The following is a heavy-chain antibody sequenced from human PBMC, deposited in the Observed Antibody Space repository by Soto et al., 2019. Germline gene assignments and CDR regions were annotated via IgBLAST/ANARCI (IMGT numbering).Heavy chain of an antibody. D-gene: IGHD2-8*02. V-gene: IGHV2-5*02. CDR1: GFSLSTSAVG. CDR3: AHLVVVGITSYFDY. J-gene: IGHJ4*02. CDR2: IYWDDDK. Sequence: QITLKESGPTLVKPTQTLTLTCTFSGFSLSTSAVGVGWIRQPPGKALEWLAFIYWDDDKRYSPSLKSSLTITNDTAKIQVVLAMTNLDPVDAATYYCAHLVVVGITSYFDYWGQGALVTVSS.